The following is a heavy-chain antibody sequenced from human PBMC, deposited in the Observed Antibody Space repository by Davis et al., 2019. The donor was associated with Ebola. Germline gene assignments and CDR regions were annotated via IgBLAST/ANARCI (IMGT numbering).Heavy chain of an antibody. J-gene: IGHJ4*02. CDR2: ISYDGSNK. CDR3: ARGGDIVATAPFDY. D-gene: IGHD5-12*01. V-gene: IGHV3-30*03. Sequence: GESLKISCAASGFTFSSYSMNWVRQAPGKGLEWVAVISYDGSNKYYADSVKGRFTISRDNSKNTLYLQMNSLEAKDTAVYYCARGGDIVATAPFDYWGQGTLVTVSS. CDR1: GFTFSSYS.